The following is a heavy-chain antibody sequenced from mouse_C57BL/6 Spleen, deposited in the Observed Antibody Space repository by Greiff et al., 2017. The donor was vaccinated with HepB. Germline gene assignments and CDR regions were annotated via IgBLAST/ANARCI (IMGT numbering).Heavy chain of an antibody. CDR1: GYAFSSSW. J-gene: IGHJ2*01. CDR2: IYPGDGDT. Sequence: QVQLQQPGPELVKPGASVKISCKASGYAFSSSWMNWVKQRPGKGLEWIGRIYPGDGDTNYNGKFKGKATLTADKSSSTAYMQLSSLTSEDSAVYFCARIHYYYGSSSYFDDWGQGTTLTVSS. D-gene: IGHD1-1*01. CDR3: ARIHYYYGSSSYFDD. V-gene: IGHV1-82*01.